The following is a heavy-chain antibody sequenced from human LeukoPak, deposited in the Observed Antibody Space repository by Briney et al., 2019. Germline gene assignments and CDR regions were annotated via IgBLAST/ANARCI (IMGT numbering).Heavy chain of an antibody. CDR2: IKQDGSEK. CDR3: AREDYGESGNDY. CDR1: GFTFNSYW. D-gene: IGHD4-17*01. Sequence: GVSLRLYCAASGFTFNSYWMRWVRQAPGKGLEWVANIKQDGSEKYYVDSEKGRFTISRDNAKNSLYLQMNSLRAEDTAVYYCAREDYGESGNDYWRQGTLVSVSS. J-gene: IGHJ4*02. V-gene: IGHV3-7*01.